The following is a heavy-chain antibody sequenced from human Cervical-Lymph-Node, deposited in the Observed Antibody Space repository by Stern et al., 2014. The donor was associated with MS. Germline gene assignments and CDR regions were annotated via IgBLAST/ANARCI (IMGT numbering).Heavy chain of an antibody. CDR3: ARVRAYCGGDCYLPLGY. CDR2: LNPSGGST. V-gene: IGHV1-46*03. D-gene: IGHD2-21*02. CDR1: GYTFTSYY. Sequence: QVQLVQSGAEVKKPGASVTVSCKASGYTFTSYYMHWVRQSPGQGLEWMGILNPSGGSTSYAQKFQGRVTMTRDTSTSTVYMELSSLRSEDTAVYYCARVRAYCGGDCYLPLGYWGQGTLVTVSS. J-gene: IGHJ4*02.